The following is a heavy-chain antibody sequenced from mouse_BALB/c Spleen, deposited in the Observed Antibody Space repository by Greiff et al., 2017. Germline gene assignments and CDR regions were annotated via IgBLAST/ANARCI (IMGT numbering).Heavy chain of an antibody. J-gene: IGHJ3*01. Sequence: EVQGVESGGGLVQPGGSLKLSCAASGFTFSSYTMSWVRQTPEKRLEWVAYISNGGGSTYYPDTVKGRFTISRDNAKNTLYLQMSSLKSEDTAMYYCARQGDGYYGWFAYWGQGTLVTVSA. V-gene: IGHV5-12-2*01. CDR2: ISNGGGST. CDR3: ARQGDGYYGWFAY. CDR1: GFTFSSYT. D-gene: IGHD2-3*01.